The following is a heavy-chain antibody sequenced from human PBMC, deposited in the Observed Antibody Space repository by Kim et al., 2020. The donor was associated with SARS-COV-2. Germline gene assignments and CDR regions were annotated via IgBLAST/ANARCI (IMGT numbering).Heavy chain of an antibody. D-gene: IGHD3-16*01. J-gene: IGHJ6*03. CDR1: GFTFSNSA. CDR2: ISGSGGNI. V-gene: IGHV3-23*01. CDR3: AKGLRVSYYMDV. Sequence: GGSLRLSCVASGFTFSNSAMNWVRQAPGKGLEWVSTISGSGGNIYYAYYVDSVKGRFTISRDNSKNTLYLQMNSLRAEDTAIYYCAKGLRVSYYMDVWGKGTTVTVSS.